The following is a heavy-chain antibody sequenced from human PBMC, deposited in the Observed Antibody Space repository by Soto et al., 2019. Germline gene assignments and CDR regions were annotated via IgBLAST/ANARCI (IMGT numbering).Heavy chain of an antibody. Sequence: QVQLQQWGAGLLKPSETLSLTCAVYGGSFSGYYWSWIRQPPGKGLEWIGEINHSGSTNYNPSLKGRITISVDTSKNQFSLKLSSVTAADTAVYYCARGSSSSGSWGQGTLVTVSS. CDR1: GGSFSGYY. CDR3: ARGSSSSGS. CDR2: INHSGST. D-gene: IGHD6-6*01. J-gene: IGHJ5*02. V-gene: IGHV4-34*01.